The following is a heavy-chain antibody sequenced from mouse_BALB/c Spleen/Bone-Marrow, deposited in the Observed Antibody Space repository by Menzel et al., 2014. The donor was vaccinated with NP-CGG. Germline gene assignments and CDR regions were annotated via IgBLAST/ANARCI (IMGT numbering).Heavy chain of an antibody. D-gene: IGHD2-1*01. CDR2: INPSNGRT. V-gene: IGHV1S81*02. J-gene: IGHJ2*01. CDR1: GYTFTSYW. Sequence: QVQLQQSGAELVKPGASVKLSCKASGYTFTSYWMHWVKQRPGQGLEWIGEINPSNGRTNYNEKFKNKATLTVDKSSSTAYMQLSSLTSEDSAVYSCARSGNYYFAYWGQGTTLTVSS. CDR3: ARSGNYYFAY.